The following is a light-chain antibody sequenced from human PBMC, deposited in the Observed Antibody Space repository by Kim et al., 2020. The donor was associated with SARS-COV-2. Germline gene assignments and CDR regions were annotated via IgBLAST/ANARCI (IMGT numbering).Light chain of an antibody. J-gene: IGKJ1*01. V-gene: IGKV1-39*01. CDR2: AAS. CDR3: QQNSHTPWT. CDR1: QPISKF. Sequence: DIQMTQSPSSLSASVGDRITITCRASQPISKFLNWYQQKPGKAPELLIYAASILHVGVPSRFSGSASGTDFTLAISSLQPEDSATYYCQQNSHTPWTFGQGTKVDIK.